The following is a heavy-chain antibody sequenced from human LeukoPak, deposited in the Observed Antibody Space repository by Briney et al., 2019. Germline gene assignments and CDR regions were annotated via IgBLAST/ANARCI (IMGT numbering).Heavy chain of an antibody. Sequence: GGSLRLSCAASGFTFSSYGMHWVRQAPGKGLEWVALIWYDGSNKYYTDSVKGRLTISRDNSKNTLYLQMNSLRAEDTAIYYCAREGPRGNSRFDYWGQGTLVTVSS. D-gene: IGHD2/OR15-2a*01. CDR2: IWYDGSNK. CDR3: AREGPRGNSRFDY. J-gene: IGHJ4*02. CDR1: GFTFSSYG. V-gene: IGHV3-33*01.